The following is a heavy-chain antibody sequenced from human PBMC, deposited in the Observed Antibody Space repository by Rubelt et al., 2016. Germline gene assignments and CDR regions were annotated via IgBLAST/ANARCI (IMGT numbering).Heavy chain of an antibody. D-gene: IGHD1-1*01. V-gene: IGHV3-23*01. CDR1: GFTFTSYA. CDR3: ARMSRLEERY. CDR2: ITTGFSA. J-gene: IGHJ4*02. Sequence: EVQMLESGGGLVQSGGSLRLSCAASGFTFTSYAMSWVRQAPGKGLEWVSSITTGFSAYYADSVKGRFTISRDNSTNTLYLQMNSLRVEDTDVYYCARMSRLEERYWGQGTRVTVAS.